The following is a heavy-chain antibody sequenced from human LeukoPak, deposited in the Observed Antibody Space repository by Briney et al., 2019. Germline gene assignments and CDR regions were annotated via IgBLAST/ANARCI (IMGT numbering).Heavy chain of an antibody. D-gene: IGHD6-19*01. CDR2: IIPILGIA. V-gene: IGHV1-69*04. Sequence: GASVKVSCKASGGTFSSYAISWVRQAPGQGLEWMGRIIPILGIANYAQKFQGRVTITADKSTSTAYMELSSLRSEDTAVYYCASSRPYSSGWTGYYYYGMDVWGQGTTVTVSS. CDR3: ASSRPYSSGWTGYYYYGMDV. CDR1: GGTFSSYA. J-gene: IGHJ6*02.